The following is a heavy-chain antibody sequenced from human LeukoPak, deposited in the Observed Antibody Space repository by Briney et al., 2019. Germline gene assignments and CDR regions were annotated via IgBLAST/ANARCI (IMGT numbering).Heavy chain of an antibody. CDR2: IYYSGST. Sequence: SETLSLTCTVSGGSISSYYWSWIRQPPGKGLEWIGYIYYSGSTNYNPSLKSRVTISVDTSKNQFSLKLSSVTAADTAVYYCARDNSYGYVDWFDPWGQGTLVTVSS. D-gene: IGHD5-18*01. J-gene: IGHJ5*02. CDR1: GGSISSYY. V-gene: IGHV4-59*12. CDR3: ARDNSYGYVDWFDP.